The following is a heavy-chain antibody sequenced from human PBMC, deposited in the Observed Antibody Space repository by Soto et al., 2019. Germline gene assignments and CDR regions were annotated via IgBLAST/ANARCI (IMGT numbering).Heavy chain of an antibody. CDR2: IYYSGST. CDR3: ARATALKDYYYYYYMDV. J-gene: IGHJ6*03. V-gene: IGHV4-39*01. Sequence: PSETLSLTCTVSGGSISSSSYYWGWIRQPPGKGLERIGSIYYSGSTYYNPSLKSRVTISVDTSKNQFSLKLSSVTAADTAVYYCARATALKDYYYYYYMDVWGKGTTVTVSS. CDR1: GGSISSSSYY.